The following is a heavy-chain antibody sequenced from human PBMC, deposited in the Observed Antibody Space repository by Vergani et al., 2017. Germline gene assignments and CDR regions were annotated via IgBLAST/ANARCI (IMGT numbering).Heavy chain of an antibody. CDR3: ARVDYPANYYYYYMDV. D-gene: IGHD4-11*01. CDR1: GYTFTSYA. Sequence: QVQLVQSGAEVKKPGASVKVSCKASGYTFTSYAMHWVRQAPGQGLEWMGWISAYNGNTNYAQKLQGRVTMTTDTSTSTAYMELRSLRSDDTAVYYCARVDYPANYYYYYMDVWGKGTTVTVSS. V-gene: IGHV1-18*01. J-gene: IGHJ6*03. CDR2: ISAYNGNT.